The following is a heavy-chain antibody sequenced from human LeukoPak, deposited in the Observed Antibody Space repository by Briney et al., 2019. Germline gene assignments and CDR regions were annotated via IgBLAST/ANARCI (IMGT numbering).Heavy chain of an antibody. CDR2: ISYDASNK. Sequence: GGSLRLSCAASGFIFSSYAVHWVRQAPGKGLEWVAVISYDASNKYYADSVKGRFTISRDNSKKTLYLQMNSLRAEDTAVYYCARGGASGSYVFDYWGQGTLVTVSS. J-gene: IGHJ4*02. V-gene: IGHV3-30-3*01. D-gene: IGHD3-22*01. CDR1: GFIFSSYA. CDR3: ARGGASGSYVFDY.